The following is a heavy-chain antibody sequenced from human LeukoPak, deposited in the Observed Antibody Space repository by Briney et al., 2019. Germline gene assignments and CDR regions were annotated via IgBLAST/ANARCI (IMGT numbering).Heavy chain of an antibody. CDR2: IWYDGSNK. CDR1: GFTFSSYG. CDR3: ARVPRDGYNYYYYYGMDV. V-gene: IGHV3-33*01. J-gene: IGHJ6*02. Sequence: GGSLRLSCAASGFTFSSYGMHWVRQAPGKGLEWVAVIWYDGSNKYYADSVKGRFTISRDNSKNTLYLQMNSLRVEDTAVYYCARVPRDGYNYYYYYGMDVWGQGTTVTVSS. D-gene: IGHD5-24*01.